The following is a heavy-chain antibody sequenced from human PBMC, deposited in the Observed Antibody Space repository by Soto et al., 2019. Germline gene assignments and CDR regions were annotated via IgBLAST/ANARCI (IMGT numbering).Heavy chain of an antibody. D-gene: IGHD3-9*01. J-gene: IGHJ3*02. Sequence: GGSLRLSSAASGFTFSGYAMHWVRQAPGRGLEWVAVITYDGSNKYYAASVKGRFTISRDNSKNTLYLQMNSLRAEDTAVYYCARVETYYDILTGYRLGDAFDIWVQGTMVTVSS. V-gene: IGHV3-30-3*01. CDR1: GFTFSGYA. CDR2: ITYDGSNK. CDR3: ARVETYYDILTGYRLGDAFDI.